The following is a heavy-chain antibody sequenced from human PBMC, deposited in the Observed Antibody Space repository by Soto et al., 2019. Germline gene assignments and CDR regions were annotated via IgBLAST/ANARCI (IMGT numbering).Heavy chain of an antibody. J-gene: IGHJ6*02. CDR1: GYTFTSYG. V-gene: IGHV1-18*04. CDR2: ISAYNGNT. D-gene: IGHD6-13*01. Sequence: QVQLVQSGAEVKKPGASVKVSCKASGYTFTSYGISWVRQAPGQGLEWMGWISAYNGNTNYAQKLQGRVTMTTDTSTSTAYMELRSLRSDDTAVYYCARESGSSWYSYYYYYYGMDVWGQGTTVTVSS. CDR3: ARESGSSWYSYYYYYYGMDV.